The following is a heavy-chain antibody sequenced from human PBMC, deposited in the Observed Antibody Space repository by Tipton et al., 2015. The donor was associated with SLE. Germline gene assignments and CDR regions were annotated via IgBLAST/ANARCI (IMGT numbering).Heavy chain of an antibody. CDR2: IHQSVTTNT. V-gene: IGHV4-38-2*02. J-gene: IGHJ3*02. Sequence: TLSLTCTVSGYSISSGEYWGWIRQPPGMGLEWIGNIHQSVTTNTYYNPSLKSRVSMSVDTSKEQFSLNLSSVTAADTAVYYCASGRGDNDFWSRDDAFDIWGPGTMVTVSS. D-gene: IGHD3-3*01. CDR1: GYSISSGEY. CDR3: ASGRGDNDFWSRDDAFDI.